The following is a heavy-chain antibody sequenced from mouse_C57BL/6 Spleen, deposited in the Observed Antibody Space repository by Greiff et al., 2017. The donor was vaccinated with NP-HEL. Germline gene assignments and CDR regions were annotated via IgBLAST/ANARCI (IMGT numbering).Heavy chain of an antibody. D-gene: IGHD1-1*01. CDR1: GFTFSSYA. Sequence: EVKVVESGAGLVKPGGSLKLSCAASGFTFSSYAMSWVRQTPEKRLEWVAYISSGGDYIYYAATVKGRFTISRDNARNPLYLQMSSLKSEDTAMYYCTRELLRDFEVWGTGTTVTVSS. J-gene: IGHJ1*03. CDR2: ISSGGDYI. V-gene: IGHV5-9-1*02. CDR3: TRELLRDFEV.